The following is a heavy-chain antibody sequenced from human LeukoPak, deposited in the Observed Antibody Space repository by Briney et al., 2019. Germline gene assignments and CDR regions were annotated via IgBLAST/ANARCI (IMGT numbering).Heavy chain of an antibody. CDR3: ARYSIVGHYRSSDG. V-gene: IGHV3-48*03. D-gene: IGHD1-26*01. CDR1: GFIFKSYE. Sequence: GGSLRLSCAAAGFIFKSYEMNWVRQAPGKGLEWISYSSSSGTTTHYADSVKGRFTMSRDNAESSLYLQMNSLSVEDTAIYSCARYSIVGHYRSSDGWGQGTLVTVSS. J-gene: IGHJ4*02. CDR2: SSSSGTTT.